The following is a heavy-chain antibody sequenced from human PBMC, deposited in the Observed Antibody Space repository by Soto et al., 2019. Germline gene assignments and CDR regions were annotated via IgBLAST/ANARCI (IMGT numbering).Heavy chain of an antibody. D-gene: IGHD3-22*01. CDR1: GFTFSSYA. J-gene: IGHJ4*02. V-gene: IGHV3-30-3*01. CDR2: ISYDGSNK. CDR3: ARDRDYYDSSGYSVFYFDY. Sequence: GGSLRLSCAASGFTFSSYAMHWVRQAPGKGLEWVAVISYDGSNKYYADSVKGRFTISRDNSKNTLYLQMNSLRAEDTAVYYCARDRDYYDSSGYSVFYFDYWGQGTLVTVSS.